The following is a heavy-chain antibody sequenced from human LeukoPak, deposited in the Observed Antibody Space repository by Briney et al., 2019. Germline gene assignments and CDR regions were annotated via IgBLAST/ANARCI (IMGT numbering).Heavy chain of an antibody. CDR2: ISGSGGST. V-gene: IGHV3-23*01. CDR1: GFTFSSYA. Sequence: QSGGSLRLSCAASGFTFSSYAMSWVRQAPGKGLEWVSAISGSGGSTYYADSVKGRFTISRDNSKNTLYLQMNSLRAEDTAVYYCAKGSIVATIFYFDYWGQGTLVTVSS. CDR3: AKGSIVATIFYFDY. D-gene: IGHD5-12*01. J-gene: IGHJ4*02.